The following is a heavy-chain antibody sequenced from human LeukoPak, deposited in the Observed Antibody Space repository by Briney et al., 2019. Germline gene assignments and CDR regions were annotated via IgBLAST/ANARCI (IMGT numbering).Heavy chain of an antibody. Sequence: GGSLRLSCAASGFTFSNAWMSWVRQAPGKGLEWVANIKQDGSEKYYVDSVKGRFTISRDNAKNSLYLQMNSLRAEDTAVYYCARVSRDIVVVVAATEQHFDYWGQGTLVTVSS. CDR2: IKQDGSEK. V-gene: IGHV3-7*01. J-gene: IGHJ4*02. CDR3: ARVSRDIVVVVAATEQHFDY. D-gene: IGHD2-15*01. CDR1: GFTFSNAW.